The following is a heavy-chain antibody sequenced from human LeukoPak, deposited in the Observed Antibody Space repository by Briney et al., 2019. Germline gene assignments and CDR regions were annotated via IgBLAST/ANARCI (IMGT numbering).Heavy chain of an antibody. V-gene: IGHV3-7*01. D-gene: IGHD5-18*01. CDR1: GHTLISYW. J-gene: IGHJ4*02. CDR2: IKQDGSEK. CDR3: ARLRYTYGKNFNY. Sequence: GGSLRLSCAASGHTLISYWMSWVRQAPGKGLEWVANIKQDGSEKYYVDSVKGRFTISRDNARNSLYLEMNSLRAEDTAVYYCARLRYTYGKNFNYWGQGTLVTVSS.